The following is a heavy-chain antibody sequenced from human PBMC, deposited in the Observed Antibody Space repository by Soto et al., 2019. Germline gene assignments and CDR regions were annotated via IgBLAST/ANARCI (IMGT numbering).Heavy chain of an antibody. J-gene: IGHJ3*02. D-gene: IGHD2-21*01. CDR2: IHPNSGGT. CDR3: ATSTLALFDI. CDR1: GYTFTGYY. Sequence: SGKLSWKEWGYTFTGYYMHCVRHAPGQGLKWMGWIHPNSGGTNYAQKFQGRVTITRDTTISAAYMQLRRLRYEDTSFYYFATSTLALFDICGRAT. V-gene: IGHV1-2*02.